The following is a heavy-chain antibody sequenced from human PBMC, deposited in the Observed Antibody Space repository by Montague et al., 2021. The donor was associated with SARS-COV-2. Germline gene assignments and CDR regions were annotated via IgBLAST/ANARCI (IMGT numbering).Heavy chain of an antibody. V-gene: IGHV4-39*01. CDR1: GGSITDRTYY. CDR2: INYSGTT. Sequence: SETLSLTCSVSGGSITDRTYYWGCIRQSPGKGLEWTGAINYSGTTYYNPSLKSRVTISLDTAKNQFSLKMTSVTAADTAVYYCARHWGIAAAGNWGQGTLVTVPS. D-gene: IGHD6-13*01. CDR3: ARHWGIAAAGN. J-gene: IGHJ4*02.